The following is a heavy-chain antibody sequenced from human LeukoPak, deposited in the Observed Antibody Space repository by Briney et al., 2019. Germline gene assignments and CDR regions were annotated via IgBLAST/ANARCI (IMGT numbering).Heavy chain of an antibody. J-gene: IGHJ3*02. D-gene: IGHD3-10*01. V-gene: IGHV1-69*06. CDR1: GGTFSSYD. CDR3: ARNIWFGESADAFDI. CDR2: IMPMFGKA. Sequence: EASVKVSCKASGGTFSSYDISWVRQAPGQGLEWMGGIMPMFGKANYAQKFQGRVTTTADKATSTAYMELSRLTSDDTAVYYCARNIWFGESADAFDIWGQGTMVTVSS.